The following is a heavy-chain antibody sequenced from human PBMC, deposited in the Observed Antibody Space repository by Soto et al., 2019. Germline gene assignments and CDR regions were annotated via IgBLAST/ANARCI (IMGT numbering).Heavy chain of an antibody. V-gene: IGHV1-8*01. D-gene: IGHD3-9*01. CDR1: GYTFTSYD. CDR2: MNPNSGNT. Sequence: ASVKVSCKASGYTFTSYDINWARQATGQGLEWMGWMNPNSGNTGYAQKFQGRVTMTRNTSISTAYMELSSLRSEDTAVYYCARGGVRYFDWSFGYWGQGTLVTVSS. J-gene: IGHJ4*02. CDR3: ARGGVRYFDWSFGY.